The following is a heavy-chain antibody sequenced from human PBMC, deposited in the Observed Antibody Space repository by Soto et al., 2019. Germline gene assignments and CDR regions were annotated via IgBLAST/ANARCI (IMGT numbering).Heavy chain of an antibody. Sequence: SETLSLTCAVYGGSFSGYYWSWIRQPPGKGLEWIGEINHSGSTNYNPSLKSRVTISVDTSKNQFSLKLSSVTAADTAVYYCARVGTGTTSLWGQGTLVTVSS. J-gene: IGHJ4*02. CDR1: GGSFSGYY. CDR3: ARVGTGTTSL. CDR2: INHSGST. D-gene: IGHD1-7*01. V-gene: IGHV4-34*01.